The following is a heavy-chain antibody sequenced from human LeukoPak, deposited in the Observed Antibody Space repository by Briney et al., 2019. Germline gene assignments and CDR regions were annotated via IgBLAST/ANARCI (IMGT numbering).Heavy chain of an antibody. Sequence: SETLSLTCAVYGGSFSGYYWSWIRRPPGKGLEWIGEINHSGSTNYNPSLKSRVTISVDTSKNQFSLKLSSVTAADTAVYYCARLVGATGGYWGQGTLVTVSS. CDR3: ARLVGATGGY. CDR2: INHSGST. V-gene: IGHV4-34*01. J-gene: IGHJ4*02. CDR1: GGSFSGYY. D-gene: IGHD1-26*01.